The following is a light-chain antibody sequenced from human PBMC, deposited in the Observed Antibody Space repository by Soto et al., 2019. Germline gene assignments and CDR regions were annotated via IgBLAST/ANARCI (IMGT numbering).Light chain of an antibody. CDR1: QSVGSN. Sequence: EIVMTQSPATLSVSPGERATLSCRASQSVGSNLAWYQQKPGQAPRLLIYGASTRATGIPARFSGSGSGTEFTLTISSLQSEDFAVYYCQHYNNWLPNFGPGT. V-gene: IGKV3-15*01. J-gene: IGKJ3*01. CDR3: QHYNNWLPN. CDR2: GAS.